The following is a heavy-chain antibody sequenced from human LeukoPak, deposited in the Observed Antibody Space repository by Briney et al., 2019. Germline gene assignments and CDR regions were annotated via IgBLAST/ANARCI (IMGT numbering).Heavy chain of an antibody. CDR3: ARDPRPSSGWRPFDY. J-gene: IGHJ4*02. CDR2: IKQDGSER. V-gene: IGHV3-7*01. Sequence: PGGSLRLSCAASGFTFDDYAMHWVRQAPGKGLEWVANIKQDGSERYYVDSVKGRFTISRDNAKNSLYLQMNSLRAEDTAVFYCARDPRPSSGWRPFDYWGRGTLVTVSS. D-gene: IGHD6-19*01. CDR1: GFTFDDYA.